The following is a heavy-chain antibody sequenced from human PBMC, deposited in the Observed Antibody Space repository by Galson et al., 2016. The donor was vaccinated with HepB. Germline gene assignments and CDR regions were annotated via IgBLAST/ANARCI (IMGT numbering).Heavy chain of an antibody. V-gene: IGHV4-59*01. Sequence: SETLSLTCTVSGGSIGPYYWSWIRQPPGQGPEWIGYISHSGSATYNPSLKSRVTLFMDTSKNQLSLQLNSVTASDAAVYYCASGRGYAPDWFDPWGQGTLVTVSS. CDR1: GGSIGPYY. D-gene: IGHD5-12*01. J-gene: IGHJ5*02. CDR2: ISHSGSA. CDR3: ASGRGYAPDWFDP.